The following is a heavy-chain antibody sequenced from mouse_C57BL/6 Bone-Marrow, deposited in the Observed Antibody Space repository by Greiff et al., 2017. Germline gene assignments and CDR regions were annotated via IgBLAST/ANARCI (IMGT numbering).Heavy chain of an antibody. CDR2: ISGGGGNT. CDR1: GFTFSSYT. D-gene: IGHD1-1*01. J-gene: IGHJ2*01. V-gene: IGHV5-9*01. CDR3: ARRTLYYFDY. Sequence: EVKLVESGGGLVKPGGSLKLSCAASGFTFSSYTMSWVRQTPEKRLEWVATISGGGGNTYYPDSVKGRFTISRDNAKNTLYLQMSSLRSEDTAWYYCARRTLYYFDYWGQGTTLTVSS.